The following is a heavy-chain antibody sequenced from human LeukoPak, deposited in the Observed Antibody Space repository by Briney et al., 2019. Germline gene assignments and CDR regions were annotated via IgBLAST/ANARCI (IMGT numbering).Heavy chain of an antibody. CDR1: GGSFSGYY. Sequence: SETLSLTGAVYGGSFSGYYWSWIRQPPGKGLEWIGEINHSGSTNYNPSLKSRVTISVDTSKNQFSLKLSSVTAADTAVYYCATIFGGSSRGFDYWGQGTLVTVSS. CDR2: INHSGST. D-gene: IGHD2-15*01. CDR3: ATIFGGSSRGFDY. V-gene: IGHV4-34*01. J-gene: IGHJ4*02.